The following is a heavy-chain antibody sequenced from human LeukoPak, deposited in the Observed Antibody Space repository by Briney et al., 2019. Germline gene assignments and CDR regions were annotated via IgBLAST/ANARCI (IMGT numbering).Heavy chain of an antibody. V-gene: IGHV4-59*08. CDR3: ARHSLRYCSGGSCYIDY. Sequence: SETLSLTCTVSGGSISSYYWSCIRQPPGKGLEWIGYIYYSGSTNYNPSLKSRVTISVDTSKNQFSLKLSSVTAADTAVYYCARHSLRYCSGGSCYIDYWGQGTLVTVSS. J-gene: IGHJ4*02. CDR2: IYYSGST. D-gene: IGHD2-15*01. CDR1: GGSISSYY.